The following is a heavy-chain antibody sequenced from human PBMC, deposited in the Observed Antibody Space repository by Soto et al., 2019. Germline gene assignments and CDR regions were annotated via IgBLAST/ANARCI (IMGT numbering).Heavy chain of an antibody. CDR1: GFTFSSYA. J-gene: IGHJ4*02. D-gene: IGHD3-22*01. CDR2: ISGSGGST. Sequence: LSLTCAASGFTFSSYAMSWVRQAPGKGLEWVSAISGSGGSTYYADSVKGRFTISRDNSKNTLYLQMNSLRAEDTAVYYCAKDDDSSGYVDYWGQGTLVTVSS. CDR3: AKDDDSSGYVDY. V-gene: IGHV3-23*01.